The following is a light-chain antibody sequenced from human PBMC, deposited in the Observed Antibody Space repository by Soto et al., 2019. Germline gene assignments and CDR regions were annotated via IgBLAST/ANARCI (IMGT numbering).Light chain of an antibody. CDR1: QTISSW. V-gene: IGKV1-5*03. CDR2: KAS. Sequence: DIQMTQSPSTLSGYVGDRVTITCRASQTISSWLAWYQQKPWKAPKLLIYKASTLKSGVPSRFSGRGSGTEFTLTISSLQPDDFATYYCQHYNSYSEAFGQGTKVDI. CDR3: QHYNSYSEA. J-gene: IGKJ1*01.